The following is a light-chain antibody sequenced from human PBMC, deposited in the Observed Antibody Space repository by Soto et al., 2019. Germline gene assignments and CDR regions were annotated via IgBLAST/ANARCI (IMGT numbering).Light chain of an antibody. J-gene: IGLJ2*01. CDR2: EVT. CDR3: SSYAGSNTVV. CDR1: SSDVGGYNY. Sequence: QSGLTQPPSASGSPGQSVTISCTGTSSDVGGYNYVSWYQQHPGKAPKLMIYEVTKRPSGVPDRVSGSKSGNTASLTVSGLQAGDEADYYCSSYAGSNTVVFGGGTKVTVL. V-gene: IGLV2-8*01.